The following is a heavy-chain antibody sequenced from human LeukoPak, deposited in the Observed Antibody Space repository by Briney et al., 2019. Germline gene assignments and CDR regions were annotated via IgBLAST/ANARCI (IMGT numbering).Heavy chain of an antibody. CDR1: GITISNNY. V-gene: IGHV4-59*08. CDR3: ARTHPSTVTSFDY. Sequence: SETLSLTCTVSGITISNNYWSWIRQPPGKGLEWIGYISDSGSTSYNPSLQSRVTILLDTSKHQISLRLTSVTAADTAVYYCARTHPSTVTSFDYWGQGTLVTVSS. CDR2: ISDSGST. D-gene: IGHD4-17*01. J-gene: IGHJ4*02.